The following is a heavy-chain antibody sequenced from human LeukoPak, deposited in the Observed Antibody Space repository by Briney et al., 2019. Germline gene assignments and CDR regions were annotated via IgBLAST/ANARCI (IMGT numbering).Heavy chain of an antibody. CDR3: ARGRGYSYGYGPTFDY. CDR1: GGSISSYY. V-gene: IGHV4-59*01. Sequence: SETLSLTCTVSGGSISSYYWSWIRQPPGKGLEWIGYIYYSGSTNYNPSLKSRVTISVDTSKNQLSLKLSSVTAADTAVYYCARGRGYSYGYGPTFDYWGQGTLVTVSS. CDR2: IYYSGST. J-gene: IGHJ4*02. D-gene: IGHD5-18*01.